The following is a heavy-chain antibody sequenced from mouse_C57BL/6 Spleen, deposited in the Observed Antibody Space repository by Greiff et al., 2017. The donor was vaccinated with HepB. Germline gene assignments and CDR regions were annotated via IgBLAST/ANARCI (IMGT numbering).Heavy chain of an antibody. V-gene: IGHV1-52*01. Sequence: QVHVKQPGAELVRPGSSVKLSCKASGYTFTSYWMHWVKQRPIQGLEWIGNIDPSDSETHYNQKFKDKATLTVDKSSSTAYMQLSSLTSEDSAVYYCALDYDGSFAYWGQGTLVTVSA. J-gene: IGHJ3*01. CDR3: ALDYDGSFAY. CDR1: GYTFTSYW. CDR2: IDPSDSET. D-gene: IGHD2-4*01.